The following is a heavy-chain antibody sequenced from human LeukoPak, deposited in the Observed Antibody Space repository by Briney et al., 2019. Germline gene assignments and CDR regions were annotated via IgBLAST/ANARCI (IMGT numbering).Heavy chain of an antibody. CDR2: ISAYNGNT. CDR3: AKTQPVAWEAFDI. CDR1: GYTFTSYG. J-gene: IGHJ3*02. D-gene: IGHD1-14*01. Sequence: ASVKVSCKAPGYTFTSYGISWVRQAPGQGLEWMGWISAYNGNTNYAQKLQGRVTMTTDTSTSTAYMELRSLRSDDTAVYYCAKTQPVAWEAFDIWGQGTMVTVSS. V-gene: IGHV1-18*01.